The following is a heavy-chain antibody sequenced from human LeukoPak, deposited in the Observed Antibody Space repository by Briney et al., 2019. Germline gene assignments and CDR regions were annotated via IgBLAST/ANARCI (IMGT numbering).Heavy chain of an antibody. CDR1: GFTFSSYS. CDR2: ISWNSGSI. CDR3: AKDTSSGWYLYYYGMDV. D-gene: IGHD6-19*01. V-gene: IGHV3-9*01. J-gene: IGHJ6*02. Sequence: GGSLRLSCAASGFTFSSYSMNWVRQAPGKGLEWVSGISWNSGSIGYADSVKGRFTISRDNAKNSLYLQMNSLRAEDTALYYCAKDTSSGWYLYYYGMDVWGQGTTVTVSS.